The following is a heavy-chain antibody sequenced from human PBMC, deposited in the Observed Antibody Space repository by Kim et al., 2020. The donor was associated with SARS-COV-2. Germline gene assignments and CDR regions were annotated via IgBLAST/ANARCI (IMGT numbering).Heavy chain of an antibody. CDR1: GFTISSYA. D-gene: IGHD1-20*01. V-gene: IGHV3-23*01. J-gene: IGHJ4*02. CDR2: ISSGATT. Sequence: GGSLRLSCAASGFTISSYATSWVRQAPGKGLEWVSTISSGATTYYADSMKGRFTISKDKSKNTLYLQMNSLRADDTAVYYCARNINGGYSDHWGQGALVIVSS. CDR3: ARNINGGYSDH.